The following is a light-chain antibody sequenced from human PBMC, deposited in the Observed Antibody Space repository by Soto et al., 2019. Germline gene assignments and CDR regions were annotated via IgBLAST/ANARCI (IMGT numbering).Light chain of an antibody. V-gene: IGKV3-20*01. J-gene: IGKJ2*01. CDR2: GAS. Sequence: EIVLTQSPGTLSLSPGERATLSCRARQSVSSSYLAWYQQKPGQAPRLLIYGASSRATGIPDRFSGSASGTDFTLTISRLEPDDFAVYYCQQYGSSSYTFGQGTKLEIK. CDR3: QQYGSSSYT. CDR1: QSVSSSY.